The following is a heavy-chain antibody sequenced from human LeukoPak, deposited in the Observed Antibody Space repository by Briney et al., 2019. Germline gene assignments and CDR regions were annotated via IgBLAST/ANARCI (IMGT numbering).Heavy chain of an antibody. CDR2: INHSGST. V-gene: IGHV4-34*01. Sequence: PSETLSLTCAVYGGSFSGYYWSWIRQPPGKGLEWIGEINHSGSTNYNPSLKSRVTISVDTSKNQFSLKLSSVTAADTAVYYCARLGIAVAGPNDYWGQGTLVTVSS. CDR3: ARLGIAVAGPNDY. CDR1: GGSFSGYY. D-gene: IGHD6-19*01. J-gene: IGHJ4*02.